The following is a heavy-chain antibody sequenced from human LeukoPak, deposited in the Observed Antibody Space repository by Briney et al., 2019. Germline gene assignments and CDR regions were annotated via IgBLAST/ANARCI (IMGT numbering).Heavy chain of an antibody. Sequence: RGSLRLSCAASGFTFSSYGMHWVRQAPGKGLEWVAVISYDGSNKYYADSVKGRFTISRDNSKNTLYLQMNSLRAEDTAVYYCAKEAAGRYYDSSGPTFDYWGQGTLVTVSS. D-gene: IGHD3-22*01. CDR2: ISYDGSNK. CDR3: AKEAAGRYYDSSGPTFDY. J-gene: IGHJ4*02. CDR1: GFTFSSYG. V-gene: IGHV3-30*18.